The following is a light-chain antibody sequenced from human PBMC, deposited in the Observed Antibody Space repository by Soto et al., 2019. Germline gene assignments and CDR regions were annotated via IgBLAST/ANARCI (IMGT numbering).Light chain of an antibody. Sequence: DIVMTQSPDSLAVSLGERATINCKSSQSVFYSSNIKKSVAWYQQKPGQPPKLLIYWASTREFGVPDRFSGSGSGTDFTLTISSLQAEDVAVYYCQQYYNTPLTFGGGTKVEIK. J-gene: IGKJ4*01. V-gene: IGKV4-1*01. CDR2: WAS. CDR3: QQYYNTPLT. CDR1: QSVFYSSNIKKS.